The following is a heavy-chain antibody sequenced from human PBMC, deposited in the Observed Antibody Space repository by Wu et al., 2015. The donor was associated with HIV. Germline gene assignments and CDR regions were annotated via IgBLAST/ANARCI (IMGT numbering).Heavy chain of an antibody. Sequence: QVQLVQSGAEVKKPGSSVKVSCKASGGTFSSYAISWVRQAPGQGLEWMGGIIPIFGTANYAQKFQGRVTITTDESTSTAYMELSSLRSEDTAVYYCTTVDYYGSGTVRGRGMDVWGQGTTVTVSS. CDR3: TTVDYYGSGTVRGRGMDV. D-gene: IGHD3-10*01. V-gene: IGHV1-69*05. CDR1: GGTFSSYA. CDR2: IIPIFGTA. J-gene: IGHJ6*02.